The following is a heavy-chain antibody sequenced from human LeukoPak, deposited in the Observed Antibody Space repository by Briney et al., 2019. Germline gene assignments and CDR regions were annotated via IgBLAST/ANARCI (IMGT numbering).Heavy chain of an antibody. CDR3: AKGWIVGATDDAFDI. D-gene: IGHD1-26*01. V-gene: IGHV3-30*18. CDR2: ISYDGSNK. CDR1: GFTFSSYG. Sequence: GGSLRLSCAASGFTFSSYGMHWVRQAPGKGLEWVAVISYDGSNKYYADSVKGRFTISRDNSKNTLYLQMNSLRAEDTALYYCAKGWIVGATDDAFDIWGQGTMVTVSS. J-gene: IGHJ3*02.